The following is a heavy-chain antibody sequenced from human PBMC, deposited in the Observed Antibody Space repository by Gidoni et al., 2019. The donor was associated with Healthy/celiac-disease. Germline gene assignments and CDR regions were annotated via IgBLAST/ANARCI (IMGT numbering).Heavy chain of an antibody. CDR2: ISGSGGST. CDR3: GWGEYGDYGGGDY. CDR1: GFTFSSDA. Sequence: EVQLLESGGGLVQPGGSLRLSCAASGFTFSSDAMSWVRQAPGKGLEWVSAISGSGGSTYYADSVKGGFTSARDNSKKTLYLQMNIMGAEDTAVYYGGWGEYGDYGGGDYWGQGTLVTVSS. J-gene: IGHJ4*02. D-gene: IGHD4-17*01. V-gene: IGHV3-23*01.